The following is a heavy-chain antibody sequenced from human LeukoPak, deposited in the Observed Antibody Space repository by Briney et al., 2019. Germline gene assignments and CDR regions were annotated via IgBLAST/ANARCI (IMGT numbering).Heavy chain of an antibody. CDR2: IYTSGST. CDR1: GGSISSGSYY. J-gene: IGHJ4*02. D-gene: IGHD3-10*01. V-gene: IGHV4-61*02. Sequence: SETLSLTCTVSGGSISSGSYYWSWIRQPAGKGLEWIGRIYTSGSTNYNPSLKSRVTISVDTSKNQFSLKLSSVTAADTAVYYCARDDTMVRGVADWGQGTLVNVSS. CDR3: ARDDTMVRGVAD.